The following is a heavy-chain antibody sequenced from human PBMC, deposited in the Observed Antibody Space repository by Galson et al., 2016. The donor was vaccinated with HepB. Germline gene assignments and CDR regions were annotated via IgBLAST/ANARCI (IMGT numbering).Heavy chain of an antibody. D-gene: IGHD1-26*01. CDR3: ARDSGTPPPRRGPSSGY. J-gene: IGHJ4*02. CDR1: GFTVSNNY. CDR2: IYSTGTT. Sequence: SLRPSCAASGFTVSNNYMIWFRQAPGKVLEWVSLIYSTGTTSYADSVTGQFTISRDSSKNTLYLQMNSLRAEDTAIYYCARDSGTPPPRRGPSSGYWGQGTLVTVSS. V-gene: IGHV3-53*01.